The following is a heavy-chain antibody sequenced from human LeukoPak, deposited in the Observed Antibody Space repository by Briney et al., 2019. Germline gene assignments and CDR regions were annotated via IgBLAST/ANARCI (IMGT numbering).Heavy chain of an antibody. J-gene: IGHJ4*02. Sequence: GGSLRLSCATSGFTFSSYNMNWVRQAPGKGLEWVSSISTSSNYIYYADSVKGRFTISRDNAKNSLYLQMNSLRAEDTAVYYCARDRSAPPSDYWGQGTLVTVSS. CDR2: ISTSSNYI. V-gene: IGHV3-21*01. CDR1: GFTFSSYN. CDR3: ARDRSAPPSDY.